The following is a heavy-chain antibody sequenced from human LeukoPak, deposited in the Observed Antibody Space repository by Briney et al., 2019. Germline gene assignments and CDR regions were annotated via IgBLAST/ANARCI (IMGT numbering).Heavy chain of an antibody. V-gene: IGHV4-39*07. D-gene: IGHD1-14*01. Sequence: SETLSLTCTVSGSSISNYYWGWIRQAPGKGLEWIGIIYYSGSTYYNPSLKSRVTISEDTSKNQFSLKLTSVTAADTAVYYCARDRKYYYHMDVWGKGTTVTVS. CDR2: IYYSGST. J-gene: IGHJ6*03. CDR1: GSSISNYY. CDR3: ARDRKYYYHMDV.